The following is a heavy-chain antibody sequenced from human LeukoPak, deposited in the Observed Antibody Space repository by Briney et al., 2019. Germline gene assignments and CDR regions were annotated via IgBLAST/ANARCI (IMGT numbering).Heavy chain of an antibody. CDR1: GGSFSGYY. Sequence: SETLSLTCAVYGGSFSGYYWSWIRQPPGKGLEWIGEINHSGSTNYNPSLKSRVTISVDTSKNQFSLKLSSVTAADTAVYYCARVKGYCSGGSCYSDWYFDLWGRGTLVTASS. J-gene: IGHJ2*01. V-gene: IGHV4-34*01. CDR3: ARVKGYCSGGSCYSDWYFDL. CDR2: INHSGST. D-gene: IGHD2-15*01.